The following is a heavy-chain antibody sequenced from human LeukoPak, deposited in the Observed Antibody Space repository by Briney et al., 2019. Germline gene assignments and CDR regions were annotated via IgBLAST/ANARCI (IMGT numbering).Heavy chain of an antibody. D-gene: IGHD6-19*01. Sequence: ASVKVSCKASGYTFTGYYMHWVRQAPGQGLEWMGRINPSSGGTNYAQKFQGRVTMTRDTSISTAYMELSRLRSDDTAVYYCARDMDPGSGWDDFDYWGQGTLVTVSS. CDR1: GYTFTGYY. J-gene: IGHJ4*02. CDR2: INPSSGGT. V-gene: IGHV1-2*06. CDR3: ARDMDPGSGWDDFDY.